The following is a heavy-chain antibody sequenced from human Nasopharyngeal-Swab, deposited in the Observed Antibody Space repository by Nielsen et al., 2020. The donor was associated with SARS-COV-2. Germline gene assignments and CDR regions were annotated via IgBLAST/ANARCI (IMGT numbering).Heavy chain of an antibody. CDR1: GFTFISYA. Sequence: GESLKISCAASGFTFISYAMSWVRQAPGKGLEWVSAISGSGGSTYYADSVKGRFTISRDNSKNTLYLQMNSLRAEDTAVYYCAKDINYGDYVPPTRQKRNDAFDIWGQGTMVTVSS. D-gene: IGHD4-17*01. CDR3: AKDINYGDYVPPTRQKRNDAFDI. V-gene: IGHV3-23*01. CDR2: ISGSGGST. J-gene: IGHJ3*02.